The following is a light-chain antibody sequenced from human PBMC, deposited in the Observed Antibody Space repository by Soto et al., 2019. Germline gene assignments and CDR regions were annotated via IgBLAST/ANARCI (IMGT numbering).Light chain of an antibody. CDR3: QQYYSYPQ. Sequence: EIVITQSPATLAVFPGERVTLSLRARPSAISNLAWYQQKPGQTPRLLIYDASTRATDIPARFSGSGSGTDFTLTISCLQSEDFATYYCQQYYSYPQFGQGTKVDIK. CDR1: PSAISN. V-gene: IGKV3-15*01. CDR2: DAS. J-gene: IGKJ1*01.